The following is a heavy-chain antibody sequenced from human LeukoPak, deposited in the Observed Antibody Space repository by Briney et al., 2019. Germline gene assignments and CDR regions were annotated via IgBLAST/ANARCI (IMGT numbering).Heavy chain of an antibody. J-gene: IGHJ4*02. V-gene: IGHV4-34*01. CDR2: INHSGST. D-gene: IGHD2-2*01. CDR1: GESFSGYY. Sequence: SETLSLTCTVYGESFSGYYWSWIRQPPGKGLEWIGEINHSGSTHYNPSLKSRVTISLDTSKNQFSLKLSSVSAADTAVYYCASTERCSTTCPLDYWGQGTLVTVSS. CDR3: ASTERCSTTCPLDY.